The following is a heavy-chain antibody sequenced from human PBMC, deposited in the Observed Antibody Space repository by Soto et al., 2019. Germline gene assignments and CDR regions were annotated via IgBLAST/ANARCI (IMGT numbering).Heavy chain of an antibody. D-gene: IGHD3-3*01. J-gene: IGHJ4*02. V-gene: IGHV3-7*01. Sequence: GGSLRLSCAASGLNFNAYWMSWVRQSPGKGLEWVANIKQDGSETYYVDSVKGRFTISRDNAKKSLYLQMNSLRAEDTAVYYCAREGFYYDYWSGYTKPYYFDNWGQGALVTVSS. CDR3: AREGFYYDYWSGYTKPYYFDN. CDR2: IKQDGSET. CDR1: GLNFNAYW.